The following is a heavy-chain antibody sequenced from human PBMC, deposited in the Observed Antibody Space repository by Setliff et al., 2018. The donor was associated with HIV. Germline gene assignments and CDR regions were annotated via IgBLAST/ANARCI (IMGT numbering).Heavy chain of an antibody. J-gene: IGHJ4*02. Sequence: PSETLSLTCTASYATLSTADYYWTWIRQPPGKGLEWIGFVSYTGTTRYSPSLRRRISISIDASKNKFSLQLSSVTAADTAVYYCARQSTTSRDFDSWGQGTLVTVSS. CDR1: YATLSTADYY. CDR2: VSYTGTT. V-gene: IGHV4-30-4*01. CDR3: ARQSTTSRDFDS. D-gene: IGHD2-2*01.